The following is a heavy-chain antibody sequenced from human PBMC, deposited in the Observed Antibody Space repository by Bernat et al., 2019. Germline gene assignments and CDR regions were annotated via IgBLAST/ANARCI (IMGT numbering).Heavy chain of an antibody. D-gene: IGHD6-19*01. J-gene: IGHJ4*02. V-gene: IGHV3-48*02. CDR3: ARGRSSGRTAFDN. CDR1: GFTFRSYS. CDR2: ISSSSTTT. Sequence: EVQLVESGGGLVEPGGSLRLSCAASGFTFRSYSMTWVRQAPGKGLEWVSYISSSSTTTYYADSVKGRFTISRDSAKNSLFLQMNSLRDEDTAVYYCARGRSSGRTAFDNWGQGTLVTVSS.